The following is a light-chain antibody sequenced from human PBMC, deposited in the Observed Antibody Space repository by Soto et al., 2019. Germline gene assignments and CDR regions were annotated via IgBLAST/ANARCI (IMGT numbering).Light chain of an antibody. CDR1: SSDVGGYNY. J-gene: IGLJ1*01. CDR3: SSYTSSSTL. CDR2: EVS. V-gene: IGLV2-14*01. Sequence: QSVLTQPASVSGSPGQSITISCTGTSSDVGGYNYVSWYQQHPGKAPKLMIYEVSNRPSGVSNRFSGSKSGNTASLTISGLQAEDEADYYCSSYTSSSTLFGTGTKATVL.